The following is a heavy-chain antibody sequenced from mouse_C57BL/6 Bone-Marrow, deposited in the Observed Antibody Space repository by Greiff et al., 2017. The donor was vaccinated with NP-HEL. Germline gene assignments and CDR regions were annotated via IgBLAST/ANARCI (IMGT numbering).Heavy chain of an antibody. Sequence: EVQLVESGAELVRPGASVKLSCTASGFNIKDDYMHWVKQRPEQGLEWIGWIDPENGDTEYASKFQGKATITADTSSNTAYLQLSSLTSEDTAVYYCTTEDGYYVAWFAYWGQGTLVTVSA. J-gene: IGHJ3*01. CDR3: TTEDGYYVAWFAY. CDR1: GFNIKDDY. V-gene: IGHV14-4*01. D-gene: IGHD2-3*01. CDR2: IDPENGDT.